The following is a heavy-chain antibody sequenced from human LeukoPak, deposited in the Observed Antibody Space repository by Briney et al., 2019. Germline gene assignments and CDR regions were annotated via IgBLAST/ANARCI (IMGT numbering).Heavy chain of an antibody. J-gene: IGHJ5*02. CDR3: ARAPRSGTRNWFDP. CDR2: IYTSGST. V-gene: IGHV4-61*02. Sequence: PSQTLSLTCTVSGGSISSGSYYWSWIRQPAGKGLEWIGRIYTSGSTNCNPSLKSRVAMSVDTSKNQFSLKVNSVTAADSAVYYCARAPRSGTRNWFDPWGQGTPVTVSS. CDR1: GGSISSGSYY. D-gene: IGHD3-22*01.